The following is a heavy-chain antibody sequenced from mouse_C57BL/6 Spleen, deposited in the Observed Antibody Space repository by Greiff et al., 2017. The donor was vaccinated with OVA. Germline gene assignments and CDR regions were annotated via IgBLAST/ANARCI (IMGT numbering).Heavy chain of an antibody. V-gene: IGHV2-2*01. CDR2: IWSGGST. D-gene: IGHD4-1*01. Sequence: VKLMESGPGLVQPSQSLSITCTVSGFSLTSYGVHWVRQSPGKGLEWLGVIWSGGSTDYNAAFISRLSISKDNSKSQVFFKMNSLQADDTAIYYCARKELGRGYAMDYWGQGTSVTVSS. CDR1: GFSLTSYG. CDR3: ARKELGRGYAMDY. J-gene: IGHJ4*01.